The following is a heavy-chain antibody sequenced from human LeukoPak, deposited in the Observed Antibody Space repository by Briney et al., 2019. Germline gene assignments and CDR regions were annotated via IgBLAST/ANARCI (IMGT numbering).Heavy chain of an antibody. CDR2: IKQDGSEK. CDR3: ARGGWSFGY. V-gene: IGHV3-7*01. CDR1: GFTFSSYA. Sequence: GGSLRLSCAASGFTFSSYAMSWVRQAPGKGLEWVANIKQDGSEKYYVDSVKGRFTISRDNAKNSLYLQMNSLRVEDTAVYYCARGGWSFGYWGQGTLVTVSS. J-gene: IGHJ4*02. D-gene: IGHD6-19*01.